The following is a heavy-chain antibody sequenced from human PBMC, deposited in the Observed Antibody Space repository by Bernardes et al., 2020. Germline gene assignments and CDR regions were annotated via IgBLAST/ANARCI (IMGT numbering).Heavy chain of an antibody. CDR3: ARVGIEVVGRGWFDP. D-gene: IGHD6-19*01. Sequence: GGSLRLSCAASGFTFSSYCMSWVRQAPGKGLEWVANIKHDGSEKYYVDSVKGRFTISRDNAKNSLYLQMNSLRAEDTAVYYCARVGIEVVGRGWFDPWGQGTLVTVSS. CDR1: GFTFSSYC. J-gene: IGHJ5*02. V-gene: IGHV3-7*01. CDR2: IKHDGSEK.